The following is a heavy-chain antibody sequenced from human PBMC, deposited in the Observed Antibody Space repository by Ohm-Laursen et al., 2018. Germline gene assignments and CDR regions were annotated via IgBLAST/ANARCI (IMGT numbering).Heavy chain of an antibody. J-gene: IGHJ4*02. Sequence: SVKVSCKASGYTFSGYHMHWVRQAPGQGLEWMGWISAYNGNTNYAQKLQGRVTMTTDTSTSTAYMELRSLRSDDTAVYYCARGPQLERQVELFYWGQGTLVTVSS. V-gene: IGHV1-18*04. CDR3: ARGPQLERQVELFY. CDR1: GYTFSGYH. CDR2: ISAYNGNT. D-gene: IGHD1-1*01.